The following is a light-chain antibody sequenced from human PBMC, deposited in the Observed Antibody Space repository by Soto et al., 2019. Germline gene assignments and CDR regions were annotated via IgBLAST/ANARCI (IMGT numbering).Light chain of an antibody. J-gene: IGKJ1*01. CDR1: QGFSSY. CDR2: AAS. Sequence: IQLTQSPSSLSASVGDRVTITCRATQGFSSYLAWYHLKPEKAPELXIYAASTLQGGVPSRFSGSGSWTNLTLIISSLQTEDFATYYYQHYSVYSSWTFGQGTKVDIK. V-gene: IGKV1D-16*01. CDR3: QHYSVYSSWT.